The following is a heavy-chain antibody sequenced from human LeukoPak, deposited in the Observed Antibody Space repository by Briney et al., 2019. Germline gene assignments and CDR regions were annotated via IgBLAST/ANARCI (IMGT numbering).Heavy chain of an antibody. CDR3: ARHTGRPQAGWFDL. CDR2: IFPRASDV. CDR1: GYEFSTYW. V-gene: IGHV5-51*01. Sequence: GAALQISCQASGYEFSTYWVGWVRPMPGKGRGYRVIIFPRASDVRYSPTFQGQVTISADRSISAAYLQWTSLKASDTAMYYCARHTGRPQAGWFDLWGQGTLVTVSS. D-gene: IGHD4-17*01. J-gene: IGHJ5*02.